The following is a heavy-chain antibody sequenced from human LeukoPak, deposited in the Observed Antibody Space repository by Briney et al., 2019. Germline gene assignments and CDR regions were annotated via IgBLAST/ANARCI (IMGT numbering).Heavy chain of an antibody. V-gene: IGHV4-34*01. J-gene: IGHJ6*02. CDR1: GGSISSYY. D-gene: IGHD6-13*01. CDR3: ARVRPSSSWYFPYYYYGMDV. CDR2: INHSGST. Sequence: PSETLSLTCTVSGGSISSYYWSWIRQPPGKGLEWIGEINHSGSTNYNPSLKSRVTISVDTSKNQFSLKLSSVTAADTAVYYCARVRPSSSWYFPYYYYGMDVWGQGTTVTVSS.